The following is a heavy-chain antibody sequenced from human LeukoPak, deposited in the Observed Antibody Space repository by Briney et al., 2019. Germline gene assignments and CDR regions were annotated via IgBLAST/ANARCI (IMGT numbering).Heavy chain of an antibody. CDR3: ASLVGATPPR. Sequence: SETLSLTCAVYGGSFSSYYWGWIRQPPGKGLEWIGSIYYSGSTYYNPSLKSRVTISVDTPKNQFSLKLSSVTAADTAVYYCASLVGATPPRWGQGTLVTVSS. CDR2: IYYSGST. J-gene: IGHJ4*02. D-gene: IGHD1-26*01. V-gene: IGHV4-39*01. CDR1: GGSFSSYY.